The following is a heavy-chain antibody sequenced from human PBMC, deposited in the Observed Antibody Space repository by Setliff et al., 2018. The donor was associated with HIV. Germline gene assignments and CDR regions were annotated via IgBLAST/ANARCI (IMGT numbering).Heavy chain of an antibody. J-gene: IGHJ4*02. V-gene: IGHV4-38-2*01. CDR1: GYSISNGYH. CDR2: IFYTGIA. CDR3: AEGAVTFGGVLNY. D-gene: IGHD3-16*01. Sequence: PSETLSLTCAVSGYSISNGYHWVWIRQPPGKGLEWIGLIFYTGIAYYNPSLQSRVTISVDTSKNQFSLHLRSVTAADTAVYYCAEGAVTFGGVLNYWGQGAQVTVSS.